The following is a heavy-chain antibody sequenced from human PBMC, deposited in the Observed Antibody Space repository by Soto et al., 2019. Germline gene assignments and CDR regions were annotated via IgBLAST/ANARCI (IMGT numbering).Heavy chain of an antibody. Sequence: GGSLRLSCAASGFTFSSYAMHWVRQAPGKGLEWVAVISYDGSNKYYADSVKGRFTISRDNSKNTLYLQMNSLRAEDTAVYYCARDKEQLDPRWWFDPWGQGTLVTVSS. CDR2: ISYDGSNK. D-gene: IGHD6-13*01. V-gene: IGHV3-30-3*01. CDR3: ARDKEQLDPRWWFDP. CDR1: GFTFSSYA. J-gene: IGHJ5*02.